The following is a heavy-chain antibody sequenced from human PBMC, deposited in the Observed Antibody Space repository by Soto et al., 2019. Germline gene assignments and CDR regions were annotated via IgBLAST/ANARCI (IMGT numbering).Heavy chain of an antibody. D-gene: IGHD5-18*01. J-gene: IGHJ4*02. CDR2: IIPIFGTA. V-gene: IGHV1-69*12. CDR1: GGTFSSYA. CDR3: ARVRYSYRRSYYFDY. Sequence: QVQLVQSGAEVKKPGSSVKVSCKASGGTFSSYAISWVRQAPGQGLEWMGGIIPIFGTANYAQKFQGRVTITADEATRTAYLDLGSLRSEDTAVYYCARVRYSYRRSYYFDYWGQGTLVTVSS.